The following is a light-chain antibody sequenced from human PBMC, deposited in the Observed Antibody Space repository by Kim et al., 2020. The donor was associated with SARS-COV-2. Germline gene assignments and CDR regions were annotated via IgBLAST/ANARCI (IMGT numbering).Light chain of an antibody. J-gene: IGLJ3*02. V-gene: IGLV3-21*04. CDR3: QVWDRSTNRV. CDR2: YDT. Sequence: VAPGKTARITGGGDNIGSKSVHWYQQKPGQAPVVVIYYDTGRPSGVPERFSGSNSGDTATLTISRVEAGDEADYYCQVWDRSTNRVFGGGTQLTVL. CDR1: NIGSKS.